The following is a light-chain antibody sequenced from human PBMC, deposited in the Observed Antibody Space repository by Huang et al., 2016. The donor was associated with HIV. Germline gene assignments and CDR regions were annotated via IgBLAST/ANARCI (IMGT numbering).Light chain of an antibody. Sequence: ENLMTQSPSTLSVSPGEIATLSCRASQSVFKTLAWYQQKPGQAPKHLIYGSSTRAAGIPARFSGGGSGTDFTLIISSLQSEDFAVYYCQQYNTSPRTFGQGTKLEV. CDR2: GSS. J-gene: IGKJ1*01. CDR3: QQYNTSPRT. CDR1: QSVFKT. V-gene: IGKV3-15*01.